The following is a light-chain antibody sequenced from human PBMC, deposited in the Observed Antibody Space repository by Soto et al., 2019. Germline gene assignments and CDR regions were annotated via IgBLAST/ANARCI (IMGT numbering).Light chain of an antibody. Sequence: QSVLTQPPSASGSPGQSVTFSCTGTNSDVGRYDYVSWYQQHPGKAPKLLIYGVTRRPSGVPDRFSGSKSGNTASLTVSGLQAEDEAYYYCSSYVGSNIYVFGTGTKVTVL. V-gene: IGLV2-8*01. CDR3: SSYVGSNIYV. CDR2: GVT. J-gene: IGLJ1*01. CDR1: NSDVGRYDY.